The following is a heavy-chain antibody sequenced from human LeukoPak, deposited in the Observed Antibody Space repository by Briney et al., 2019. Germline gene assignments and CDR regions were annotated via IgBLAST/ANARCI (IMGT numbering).Heavy chain of an antibody. CDR3: AKAGTIFGVVHFDY. D-gene: IGHD3-3*01. CDR1: GFTFSSYG. Sequence: GGSLRLSCAASGFTFSSYGMSWVRQAPGKGLEWVSAISDSGGSTNYADSVKGRFTISRDNSKDTLYLQMNSLRAEDTAVYYCAKAGTIFGVVHFDYWGQGTLVTVPS. CDR2: ISDSGGST. J-gene: IGHJ4*02. V-gene: IGHV3-23*01.